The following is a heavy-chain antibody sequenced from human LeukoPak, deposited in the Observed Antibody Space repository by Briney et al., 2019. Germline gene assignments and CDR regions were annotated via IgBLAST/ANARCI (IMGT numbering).Heavy chain of an antibody. J-gene: IGHJ3*02. Sequence: SETLSLTCTVSGGSVSDYYWSWIRQPPGKRLEWIGYIYYTGDTTYNPSLRSRVTISVDTSNNQFSLKLSSVTAADTAVYYCAREPSGSTYGVGAFYNWGQGTMVNVSS. D-gene: IGHD5-18*01. CDR3: AREPSGSTYGVGAFYN. CDR1: GGSVSDYY. V-gene: IGHV4-59*02. CDR2: IYYTGDT.